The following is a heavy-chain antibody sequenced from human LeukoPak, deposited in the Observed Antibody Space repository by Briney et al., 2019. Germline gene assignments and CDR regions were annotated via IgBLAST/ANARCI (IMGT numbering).Heavy chain of an antibody. CDR3: ATWGDTTAEYFQR. CDR2: INPDGRDT. Sequence: GGSLRLSCVVSGFTFNSCWMNWVRQAPEKGLEWVAHINPDGRDTYYVDSVKGRFTISRDNAQNSMYLQMNSLRVEDTAVYYCATWGDTTAEYFQRWGRGTLVTVSS. J-gene: IGHJ1*01. CDR1: GFTFNSCW. V-gene: IGHV3-7*01. D-gene: IGHD2-21*02.